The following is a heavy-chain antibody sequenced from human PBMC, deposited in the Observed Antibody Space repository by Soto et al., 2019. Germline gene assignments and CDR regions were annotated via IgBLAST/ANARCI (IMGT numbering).Heavy chain of an antibody. D-gene: IGHD1-26*01. Sequence: VISYDGSNKYYADSVKGRFTISRDNSKNTLYLQMNSLRAEDTAVYYCARDFGGSYYGYFDYWGQGTLVTVSS. J-gene: IGHJ4*02. CDR3: ARDFGGSYYGYFDY. V-gene: IGHV3-30-3*01. CDR2: ISYDGSNK.